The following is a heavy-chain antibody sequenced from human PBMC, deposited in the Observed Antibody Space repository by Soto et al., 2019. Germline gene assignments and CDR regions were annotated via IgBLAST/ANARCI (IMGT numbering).Heavy chain of an antibody. V-gene: IGHV4-59*08. Sequence: QVQLLESGPGLVKPSETLSLTCTVSGGSISSYYWSWIRQPPGKGLEWIGYSYSSGSTNYNPSLKRHVAITVDPSKNPFPLKLSSVTAADPAVYYCARRYGGGFDYWGQGTLVTVSS. CDR2: SYSSGST. J-gene: IGHJ4*02. CDR1: GGSISSYY. CDR3: ARRYGGGFDY. D-gene: IGHD3-10*01.